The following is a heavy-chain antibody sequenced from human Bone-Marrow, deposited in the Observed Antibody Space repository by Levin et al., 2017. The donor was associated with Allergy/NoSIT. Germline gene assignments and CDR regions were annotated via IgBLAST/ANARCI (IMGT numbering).Heavy chain of an antibody. J-gene: IGHJ3*02. CDR3: GVLYKSSWSSVFDI. D-gene: IGHD1-14*01. CDR1: GYDFANYW. Sequence: RGESLKISCKTSGYDFANYWIGWVRQMPGKGLECMALIYPDETDDSDIKYSPSFDGHVTISVDKSINTAYLQWGSLKASDTAMYYCGVLYKSSWSSVFDIWGQGTMVTVSS. CDR2: IYPDETDDSDI. V-gene: IGHV5-51*01.